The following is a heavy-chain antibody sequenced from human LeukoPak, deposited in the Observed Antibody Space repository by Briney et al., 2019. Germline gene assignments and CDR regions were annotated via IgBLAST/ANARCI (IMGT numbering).Heavy chain of an antibody. D-gene: IGHD3-22*01. CDR1: GGTFSSYA. Sequence: SVKVSCKASGGTFSSYAISWVRQAPGQGLEWMGGIIPIYGTANYAQKFQGRVTITADESTSTAYMELSSLRSEDTAVYYCARDSYDSSGYYPSYYYYGMDVWGQGTTATVSS. V-gene: IGHV1-69*01. CDR2: IIPIYGTA. CDR3: ARDSYDSSGYYPSYYYYGMDV. J-gene: IGHJ6*02.